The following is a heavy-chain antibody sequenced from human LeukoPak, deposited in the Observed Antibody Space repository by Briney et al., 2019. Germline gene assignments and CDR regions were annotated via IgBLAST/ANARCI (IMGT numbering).Heavy chain of an antibody. CDR2: INQDGSEK. D-gene: IGHD3/OR15-3a*01. CDR3: ARDVRADFWTGYPNHAFDI. Sequence: AGGSLRLSCTASGFTSSTYWMSWVRQAPGKGLEWVANINQDGSEKYYVDSVKGRFTISRDNAKNSLYLQMNSLRAEDTALYYCARDVRADFWTGYPNHAFDIWGQGTMVTVSS. V-gene: IGHV3-7*01. J-gene: IGHJ3*02. CDR1: GFTSSTYW.